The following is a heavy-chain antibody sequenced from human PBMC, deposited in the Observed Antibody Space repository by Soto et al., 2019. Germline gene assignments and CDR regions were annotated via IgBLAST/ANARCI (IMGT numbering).Heavy chain of an antibody. Sequence: EDQLVESGGGLVKPGGSLRLSCAASGFSFDTYNMNWVRQAPGKGLEWASSISSGRPDIFYADSVRGRFTISRDDAKKSLFLQMNSLRADDTAVYYCARDHLGIAAGDFDLWGQGTLVTVSS. J-gene: IGHJ4*02. CDR3: ARDHLGIAAGDFDL. V-gene: IGHV3-21*02. CDR1: GFSFDTYN. D-gene: IGHD6-19*01. CDR2: ISSGRPDI.